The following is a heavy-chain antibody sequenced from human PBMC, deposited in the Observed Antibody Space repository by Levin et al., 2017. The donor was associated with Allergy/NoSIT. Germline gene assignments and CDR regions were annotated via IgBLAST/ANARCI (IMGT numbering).Heavy chain of an antibody. V-gene: IGHV2-70*01. CDR3: AYVGSLGSSGGPHYYYGMGV. Sequence: SGPTLVKPTQTLTVTCTFSGFSLSTGGTCVSWFRQPPGKALEWLTLIDWNDNKYYSTSLKTRPTISKDTSENQVVLTMTNMDPVDTATYYCAYVGSLGSSGGPHYYYGMGVWGQGTTVTVSS. D-gene: IGHD6-19*01. CDR1: GFSLSTGGTC. J-gene: IGHJ6*02. CDR2: IDWNDNK.